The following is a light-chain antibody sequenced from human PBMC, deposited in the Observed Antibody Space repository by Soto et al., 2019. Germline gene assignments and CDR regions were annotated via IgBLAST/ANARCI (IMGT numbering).Light chain of an antibody. Sequence: IQLTQSPSSLSASVGDRVTITCRASQAIINYLAWYQQKPGKAPQLLIYGASTLQSGVPSRFSGSGSGTHFTLTVSSLQPEDFATYYCQQLFIYPPTFGPGTKVDT. CDR2: GAS. CDR3: QQLFIYPPT. V-gene: IGKV1-9*01. J-gene: IGKJ3*01. CDR1: QAIINY.